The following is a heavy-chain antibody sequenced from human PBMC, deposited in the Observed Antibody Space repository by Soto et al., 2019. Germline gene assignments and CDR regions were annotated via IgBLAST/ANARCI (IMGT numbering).Heavy chain of an antibody. V-gene: IGHV3-21*02. CDR1: GFTFTSHN. D-gene: IGHD1-26*01. J-gene: IGHJ4*02. CDR3: ARELSTIIRAYN. Sequence: EVQLVESGGGLVKPGGSLRLSCAASGFTFTSHNIYWFRQAPGKGLEWVSSISPYDHSFYYADSVKGRFTVSKDNAKISVFLQMDSRRAVDMVIYYCARELSTIIRAYNWGQGTLVTVSS. CDR2: ISPYDHSF.